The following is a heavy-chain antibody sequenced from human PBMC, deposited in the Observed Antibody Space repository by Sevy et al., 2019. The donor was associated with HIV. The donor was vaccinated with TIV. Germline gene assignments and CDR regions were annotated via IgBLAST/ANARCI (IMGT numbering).Heavy chain of an antibody. CDR3: ARAPTYFDYWSASGGPYFDH. D-gene: IGHD3-3*01. Sequence: SETLSLTCAVYGGSFSGYFWNWIRQSPGGGLEWIGEINHAGDTNYNPTFKGRVTILRYTAKNQFSLNLTSLTAADTATYFCARAPTYFDYWSASGGPYFDHWGHGKVVTVSS. V-gene: IGHV4-34*01. CDR1: GGSFSGYF. J-gene: IGHJ4*01. CDR2: INHAGDT.